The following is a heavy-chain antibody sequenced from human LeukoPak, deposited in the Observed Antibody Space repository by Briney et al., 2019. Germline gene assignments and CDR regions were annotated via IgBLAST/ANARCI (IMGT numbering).Heavy chain of an antibody. CDR1: GFTFSSYA. V-gene: IGHV3-23*01. CDR3: AKDLDIGSGYLNWFDP. J-gene: IGHJ5*02. D-gene: IGHD3-22*01. CDR2: ISGSGGST. Sequence: PGGSLRLFCAASGFTFSSYAMSWVRQAPGKGLEWVSAISGSGGSTYYADSVKGRFTISRDNSKNTLYLQMNSLRAEDTAVFYCAKDLDIGSGYLNWFDPWGQGTLVTVSS.